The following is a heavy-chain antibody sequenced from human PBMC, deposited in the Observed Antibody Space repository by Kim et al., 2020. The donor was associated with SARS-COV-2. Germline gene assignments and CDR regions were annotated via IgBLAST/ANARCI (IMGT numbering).Heavy chain of an antibody. Sequence: GGSLRLSCAASGFTFSSYSMNWVRQAPGKGLEWVSSISSSSSYIYYADSVKGRFTISRDNAKNSLYLQMNSLRAEDTAVYYCARDLSYYDILTGYFGPNWEDAFDSWGQGTMVTVSS. J-gene: IGHJ3*02. CDR2: ISSSSSYI. D-gene: IGHD3-9*01. CDR3: ARDLSYYDILTGYFGPNWEDAFDS. V-gene: IGHV3-21*01. CDR1: GFTFSSYS.